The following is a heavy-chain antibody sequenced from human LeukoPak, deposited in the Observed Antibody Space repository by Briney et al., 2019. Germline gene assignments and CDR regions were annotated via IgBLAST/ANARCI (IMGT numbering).Heavy chain of an antibody. D-gene: IGHD3-9*01. CDR2: FDPEDGET. J-gene: IGHJ4*02. Sequence: ASVKVSCKVSGYTLTELSMHWVRQAPGKGLEWMGSFDPEDGETIYAQKFQGRVTMTEDTSTDTAYMELSSLRSEDTAVYYCATGRFRYFDWLLSPFDYWGQGTLVTVSS. CDR3: ATGRFRYFDWLLSPFDY. CDR1: GYTLTELS. V-gene: IGHV1-24*01.